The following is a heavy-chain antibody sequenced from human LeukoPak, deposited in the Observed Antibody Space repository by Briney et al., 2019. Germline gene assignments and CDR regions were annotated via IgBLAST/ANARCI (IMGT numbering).Heavy chain of an antibody. J-gene: IGHJ4*02. D-gene: IGHD1-7*01. Sequence: ASVKVSCKLSGDTLTELSIHWVRQAPGKGLEWMGGFDVETAKTVYEQKFQGRVTMTEDTSADTAYMELSDLISEDTALYYCATDRNLGPFDIWGQGTLVTASS. V-gene: IGHV1-24*01. CDR1: GDTLTELS. CDR3: ATDRNLGPFDI. CDR2: FDVETAKT.